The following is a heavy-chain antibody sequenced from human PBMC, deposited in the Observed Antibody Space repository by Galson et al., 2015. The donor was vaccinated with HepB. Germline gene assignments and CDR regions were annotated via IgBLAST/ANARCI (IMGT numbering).Heavy chain of an antibody. CDR1: GYSFTSYW. CDR3: ARGPSGCSGGSCFAFDI. D-gene: IGHD2-15*01. J-gene: IGHJ3*02. CDR2: IHPGDSDT. V-gene: IGHV5-51*01. Sequence: QSEAEVKKPGESLKISCKGSGYSFTSYWIGWVRQMPGKGLEWMGIIHPGDSDTRYSPSFQGQVTISADKSISTAYLQWSSLKASDTAMYYCARGPSGCSGGSCFAFDIWGQGTMVTVSS.